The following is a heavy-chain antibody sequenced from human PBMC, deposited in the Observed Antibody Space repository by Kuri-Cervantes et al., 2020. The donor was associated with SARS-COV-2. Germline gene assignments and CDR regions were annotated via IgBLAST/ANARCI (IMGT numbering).Heavy chain of an antibody. J-gene: IGHJ2*01. CDR1: GFTFSDYY. V-gene: IGHV4-38-2*01. CDR3: ARVEPYGGSFATTSFDL. D-gene: IGHD1-26*01. CDR2: IYYSGST. Sequence: GSLRLSCAASGFTFSDYYMSWIRQAPGKGLEWIGRIYYSGSTYYNPSLKSRVTISVDTSKNQVSLRLTSVTAADTALYYCARVEPYGGSFATTSFDLWGRGSLVTVSS.